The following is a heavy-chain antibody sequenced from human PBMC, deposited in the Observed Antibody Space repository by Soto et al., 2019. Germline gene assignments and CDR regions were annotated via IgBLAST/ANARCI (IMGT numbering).Heavy chain of an antibody. D-gene: IGHD3-22*01. J-gene: IGHJ6*02. CDR1: GYTFTSYD. CDR2: MNPNSGNT. Sequence: QVQLVQSGAEVKKPGASVKVSCKASGYTFTSYDINWVRQATGQGLEWMGWMNPNSGNTGYAQKFQGRVTMTRNTSISTAYMELSSLRSEETAVYYCAREYYDSSAQGTYYYGMDVWGQGTTVTVSS. CDR3: AREYYDSSAQGTYYYGMDV. V-gene: IGHV1-8*01.